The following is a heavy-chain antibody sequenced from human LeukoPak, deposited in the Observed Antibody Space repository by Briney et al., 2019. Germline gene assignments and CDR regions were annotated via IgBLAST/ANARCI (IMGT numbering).Heavy chain of an antibody. V-gene: IGHV3-73*01. Sequence: PGGSLSLSCAVSGVTFSGFAMQGVREASGKGVEGVGRIRSKANSYATAYAAAVKGSFTISRDDSKNTAYLQMNSLKTEDTAVYYCTASLYCSGGSCPNWFDPWGQGTLVTVSS. J-gene: IGHJ5*02. D-gene: IGHD2-15*01. CDR3: TASLYCSGGSCPNWFDP. CDR1: GVTFSGFA. CDR2: IRSKANSYAT.